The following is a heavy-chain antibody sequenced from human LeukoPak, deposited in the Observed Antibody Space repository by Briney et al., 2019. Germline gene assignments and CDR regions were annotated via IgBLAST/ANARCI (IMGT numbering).Heavy chain of an antibody. CDR3: ASASMTTVTTTFSLYYYYGMDV. CDR1: GYTFTSYG. J-gene: IGHJ6*02. D-gene: IGHD4-17*01. CDR2: ISAYNGNT. V-gene: IGHV1-18*01. Sequence: GASVKVSCKASGYTFTSYGISWVRQAPGQGLEWMGWISAYNGNTNYAQKLQGRVTMTTDTSTSTAYMELRSLRSDDTAVYYCASASMTTVTTTFSLYYYYGMDVWGQGTTVTVSS.